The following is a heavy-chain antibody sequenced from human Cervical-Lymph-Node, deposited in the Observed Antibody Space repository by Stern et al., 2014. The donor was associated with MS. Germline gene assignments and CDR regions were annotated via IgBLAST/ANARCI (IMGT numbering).Heavy chain of an antibody. CDR1: GGSISSDNW. D-gene: IGHD2-2*01. J-gene: IGHJ4*02. CDR3: ARDFEFQLQCD. V-gene: IGHV4-4*02. CDR2: VYHSGSP. Sequence: VQLVESGPGLVKPSGTLSLTCAVSGGSISSDNWWSWVRQPPGKGLECIGEVYHSGSPNYNPSLKSRVTMSVDKSKNQFSLRLTSVTAADTAVYYCARDFEFQLQCDWGQGALVTVSS.